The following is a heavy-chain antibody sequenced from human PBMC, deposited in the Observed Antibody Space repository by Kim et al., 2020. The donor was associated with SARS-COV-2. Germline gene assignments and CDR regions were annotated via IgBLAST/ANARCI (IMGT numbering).Heavy chain of an antibody. D-gene: IGHD1-26*01. V-gene: IGHV4-61*01. CDR1: GGSVSSGSYY. Sequence: SETLSLTCTVSGGSVSSGSYYWSWIRQPPGKGLEWIGYIYYSGSTNYNPSLKSRVTISVDTSKNQFSLKLSSVTAADTAVYYCARDSGSYYFDYWGQGTL. J-gene: IGHJ4*02. CDR2: IYYSGST. CDR3: ARDSGSYYFDY.